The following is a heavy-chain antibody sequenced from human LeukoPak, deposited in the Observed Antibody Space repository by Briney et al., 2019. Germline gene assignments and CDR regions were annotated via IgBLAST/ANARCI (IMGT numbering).Heavy chain of an antibody. J-gene: IGHJ4*02. CDR1: GFTFSSYG. Sequence: GRSLRLSCAASGFTFSSYGMHWVRQAPGKGLEWVAVISYDGSNKYYADSVKGRFTISRDNSKNTLYLQMNSLRAEDTAVYYCANAGEPPGYSSSWYDSGFDYWGQGTLVTVSS. CDR2: ISYDGSNK. D-gene: IGHD6-13*01. V-gene: IGHV3-30*18. CDR3: ANAGEPPGYSSSWYDSGFDY.